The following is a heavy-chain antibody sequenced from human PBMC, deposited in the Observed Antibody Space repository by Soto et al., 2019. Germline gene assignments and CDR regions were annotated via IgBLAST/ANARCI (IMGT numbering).Heavy chain of an antibody. CDR2: IIHSEST. V-gene: IGHV4-34*12. D-gene: IGHD3-10*01. Sequence: PSETLSLTCAVYGGSFSAYYWSWVRQPPGKGLEWIGEIIHSESTYYNPSLKSRVTISVDTSKNQFSLKLSSVTAADTAVYSCARHPPRYGSGSYYLFDPWGQGTLVTVSS. CDR3: ARHPPRYGSGSYYLFDP. CDR1: GGSFSAYY. J-gene: IGHJ5*02.